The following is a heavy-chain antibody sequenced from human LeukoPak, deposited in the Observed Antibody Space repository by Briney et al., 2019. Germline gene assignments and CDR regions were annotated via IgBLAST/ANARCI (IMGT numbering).Heavy chain of an antibody. J-gene: IGHJ4*02. D-gene: IGHD3-3*01. V-gene: IGHV3-30*02. CDR1: GFTFSSYG. CDR3: VRLLDLNF. Sequence: GGSLRLSCAASGFTFSSYGMHWVRQAPGKGLEWVAFIRYDGSNKYYADSVKGRFTISRDNAKNTLYLQMNSLRVEDTAVYYCVRLLDLNFWGQGTLVTVSS. CDR2: IRYDGSNK.